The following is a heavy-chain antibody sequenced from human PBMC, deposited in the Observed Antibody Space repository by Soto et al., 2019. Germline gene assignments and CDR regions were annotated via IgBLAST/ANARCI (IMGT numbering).Heavy chain of an antibody. CDR1: GGSVSSNNYY. V-gene: IGHV4-61*01. CDR2: IFYSGSS. Sequence: QVQLQESGPGLVKPSETLSLTCTVSGGSVSSNNYYWSWIRQPPGKGLEWIGYIFYSGSSNYNPSRRSRVTRSVDTSKNQFSLKLSSVTAADTAVYYCARDLRTLWFGESYFDCWGQGTLVTVSS. CDR3: ARDLRTLWFGESYFDC. D-gene: IGHD3-10*01. J-gene: IGHJ4*02.